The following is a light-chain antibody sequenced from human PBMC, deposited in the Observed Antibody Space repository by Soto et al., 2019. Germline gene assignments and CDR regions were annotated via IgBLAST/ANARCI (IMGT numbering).Light chain of an antibody. CDR1: QSISSY. J-gene: IGKJ5*01. Sequence: DIQMTQSPSSLSASVGDRVTITCRASQSISSYLNWYQQKPGKAPKLLIYAASSLQSGVPSRFSGSGSGTDFTLTISSLQPEDFATYYWQHSYSTLITFGQGTRLESK. CDR3: QHSYSTLIT. V-gene: IGKV1-39*01. CDR2: AAS.